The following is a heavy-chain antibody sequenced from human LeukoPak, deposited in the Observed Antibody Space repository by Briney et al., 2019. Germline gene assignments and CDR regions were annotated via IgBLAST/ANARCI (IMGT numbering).Heavy chain of an antibody. Sequence: PGGSLRLSCAVSGFTFSSYDMSWVRQAPGKGLEWVSGISGSGGSTYYADSVKGRFTISRDNSKNTLYLQMNSLRAEDTAVYYCAKELLALSTYPATLDYWGQGTLVTVSS. D-gene: IGHD2-15*01. J-gene: IGHJ4*02. V-gene: IGHV3-23*01. CDR1: GFTFSSYD. CDR2: ISGSGGST. CDR3: AKELLALSTYPATLDY.